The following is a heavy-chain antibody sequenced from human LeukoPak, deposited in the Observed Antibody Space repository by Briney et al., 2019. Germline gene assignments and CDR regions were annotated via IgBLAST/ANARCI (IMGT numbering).Heavy chain of an antibody. Sequence: GGTLRLSCAASGFTFSSYGMSWVRQAPGKGLEWVSAISGSGGSTYYADSVKGRFTISRDNAKNTLYLQMNSLRAEDTAVYYCAKRIQSAMAMGYWGQGTLVTVSS. V-gene: IGHV3-23*01. CDR1: GFTFSSYG. CDR2: ISGSGGST. J-gene: IGHJ4*02. CDR3: AKRIQSAMAMGY. D-gene: IGHD5-18*01.